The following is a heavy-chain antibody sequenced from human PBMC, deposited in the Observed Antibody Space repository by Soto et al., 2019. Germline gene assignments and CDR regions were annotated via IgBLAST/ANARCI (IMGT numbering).Heavy chain of an antibody. D-gene: IGHD6-6*01. Sequence: EVQLVESGGGLVQPGGSLRLSCAASGFTFSSYDMHWVRQATGKGLEWVSAIGTAGDTYYPGSVKGRFTISRENAKNSLYLQMTSLRAGDTAVYYCAREVSYSSSSYYFDYWGQGTLVTVSS. CDR3: AREVSYSSSSYYFDY. J-gene: IGHJ4*02. CDR2: IGTAGDT. CDR1: GFTFSSYD. V-gene: IGHV3-13*01.